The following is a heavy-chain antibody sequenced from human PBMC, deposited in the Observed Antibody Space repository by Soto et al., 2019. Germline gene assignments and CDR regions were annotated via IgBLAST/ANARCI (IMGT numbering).Heavy chain of an antibody. V-gene: IGHV3-21*01. D-gene: IGHD6-13*01. J-gene: IGHJ4*02. CDR3: ARDRAAAGHFDY. Sequence: LRLSCAASGFTFSSYSMNWVRQAPGKGLEWVSSISSSSSYIYYADSVKGRFTISRDNAKNSLYLQMNSLRAEDTAVYYCARDRAAAGHFDYWGQGTLVTVSS. CDR1: GFTFSSYS. CDR2: ISSSSSYI.